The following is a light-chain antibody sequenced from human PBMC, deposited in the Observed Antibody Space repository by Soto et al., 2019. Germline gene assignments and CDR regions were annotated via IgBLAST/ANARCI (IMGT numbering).Light chain of an antibody. CDR2: DAS. Sequence: EIVLTQSPATLSLSPGERATLSCRASQTFSNNLAWYQQKPGQAPRLHIYDASSRATGIPARFSGSGSGTDFTLTISSLEPEDFAVYYCQQRGDWPRTFGQGTKVEI. CDR3: QQRGDWPRT. V-gene: IGKV3-11*01. CDR1: QTFSNN. J-gene: IGKJ1*01.